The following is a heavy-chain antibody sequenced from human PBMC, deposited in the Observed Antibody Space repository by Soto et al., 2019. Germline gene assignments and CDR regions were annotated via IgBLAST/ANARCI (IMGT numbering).Heavy chain of an antibody. Sequence: SVKVSCKASGGTFSSYAISWVRPAPGQGLEWMGGIIPIFGTANYAQKFQGRVTITADESTSTAYMELSSLRSEDTAVYYCARKGIAHSRDLLGGMDVWGQGTTVTVSS. D-gene: IGHD1-26*01. CDR3: ARKGIAHSRDLLGGMDV. V-gene: IGHV1-69*13. J-gene: IGHJ6*02. CDR1: GGTFSSYA. CDR2: IIPIFGTA.